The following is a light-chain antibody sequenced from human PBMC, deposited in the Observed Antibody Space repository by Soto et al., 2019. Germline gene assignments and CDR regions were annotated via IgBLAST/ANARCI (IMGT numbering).Light chain of an antibody. CDR2: DVS. CDR1: SSDVGGYNY. CDR3: SSYTSSSTLGHVV. Sequence: QSALTQPASVSGSPGQSITISCTGTSSDVGGYNYVSWYQQQPGKAPKLMIYDVSNRPSGVSNRFSGSKSGNTASLTISGLQAEDEADYYCSSYTSSSTLGHVVFGGGTKLTVL. V-gene: IGLV2-14*01. J-gene: IGLJ2*01.